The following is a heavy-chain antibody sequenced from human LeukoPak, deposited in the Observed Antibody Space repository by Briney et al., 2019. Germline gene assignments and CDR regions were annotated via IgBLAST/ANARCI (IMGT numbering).Heavy chain of an antibody. CDR2: IYYSGST. Sequence: SETLSLTCTVSGGSISSSSYYGGWIRQPPGKGLEWIGSIYYSGSTYYNPSLKSRVTISVDTSKNQFSLKLSSVIAADTAVYYCARRSGYSSGWHWFDPWGQGTLVTVSS. V-gene: IGHV4-39*01. D-gene: IGHD6-19*01. CDR3: ARRSGYSSGWHWFDP. CDR1: GGSISSSSYY. J-gene: IGHJ5*02.